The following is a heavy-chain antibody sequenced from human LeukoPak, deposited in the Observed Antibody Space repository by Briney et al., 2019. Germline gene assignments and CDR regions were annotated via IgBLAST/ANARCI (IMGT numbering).Heavy chain of an antibody. CDR1: GFSSSDYY. D-gene: IGHD3-22*01. Sequence: GGSPRVSRVDSGFSSSDYYINRSRQAPGKGLEWVSYMSSSSSYTNYADSVKGRFTISRDNAKNSLYLQMNSLRAEDTAVYYCAKWLLAISLDFDYWGQGTLVTVSS. V-gene: IGHV3-11*06. J-gene: IGHJ4*02. CDR3: AKWLLAISLDFDY. CDR2: MSSSSSYT.